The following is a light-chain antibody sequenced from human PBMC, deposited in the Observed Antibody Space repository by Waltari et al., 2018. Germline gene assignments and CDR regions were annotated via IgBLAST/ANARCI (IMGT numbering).Light chain of an antibody. Sequence: QSALTQPASVSGSPGQSITISCTGTTRDVGRYNYVSWYQCHPGKAPELIIYEVTNRPSGVSDRFSCSKSGNTASLGISGLQPEDEADYYCSSYASIKTPYVVFGGGTKVTVL. CDR1: TRDVGRYNY. CDR2: EVT. V-gene: IGLV2-14*01. J-gene: IGLJ2*01. CDR3: SSYASIKTPYVV.